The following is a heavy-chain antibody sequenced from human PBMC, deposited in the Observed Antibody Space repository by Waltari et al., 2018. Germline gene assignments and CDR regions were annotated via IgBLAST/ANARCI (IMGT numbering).Heavy chain of an antibody. CDR2: IYSGGSP. CDR1: GASGPTGGYY. D-gene: IGHD2-21*02. Sequence: QVQLQESGPGLVKPSQTLSLICSVSGASGPTGGYYWTWIRHLPGKGLEWIGYIYSGGSPFYNPSLRGRVGISIDTSKNQFSLTLTSVTAADTAVYYCARDSRLLNENWFGPWGQGTQVTVSS. V-gene: IGHV4-31*03. CDR3: ARDSRLLNENWFGP. J-gene: IGHJ5*01.